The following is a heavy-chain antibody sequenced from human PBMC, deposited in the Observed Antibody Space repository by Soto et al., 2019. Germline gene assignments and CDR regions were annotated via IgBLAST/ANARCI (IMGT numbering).Heavy chain of an antibody. CDR1: GYIFTTYW. D-gene: IGHD2-2*01. CDR2: IYPIDSDT. J-gene: IGHJ6*02. Sequence: GESLKISCEGSGYIFTTYWIGWVRQMPGKGLEWMGIIYPIDSDTKYSPSFQGQVTISVDKSISTAYLQWSSLKASDSAMYYCATYQDPYYYGMDVWGQGTTVPVSS. CDR3: ATYQDPYYYGMDV. V-gene: IGHV5-51*01.